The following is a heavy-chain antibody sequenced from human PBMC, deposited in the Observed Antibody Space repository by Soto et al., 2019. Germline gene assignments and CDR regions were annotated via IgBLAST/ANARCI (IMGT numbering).Heavy chain of an antibody. CDR2: IYWDDDK. J-gene: IGHJ5*02. CDR3: AHLASVVVPAAPNWFDP. Sequence: GSGPTLVNPTQPLTLTCTFSGFSLSNSGVGVGWIRQPPGKALEWLALIYWDDDKRYSPSLKSRLTITKDTSKNQVVLTMTNMDPVDTATYYCAHLASVVVPAAPNWFDPWGQGTLVTVSS. V-gene: IGHV2-5*02. CDR1: GFSLSNSGVG. D-gene: IGHD2-2*01.